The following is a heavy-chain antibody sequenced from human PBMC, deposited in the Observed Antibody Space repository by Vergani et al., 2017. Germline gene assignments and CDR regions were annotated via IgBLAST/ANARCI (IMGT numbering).Heavy chain of an antibody. CDR3: ASDVTKRQGV. V-gene: IGHV4-34*01. D-gene: IGHD1/OR15-1a*01. Sequence: QVQLQQWGAGLLKPSETLSLTCAVYGGSFSGYYWSWIRQPPGKGLEWIGEINHSGSTNYNPSLKSRVTISVDTSKNQFSLKLSSVTAADTAVYYCASDVTKRQGVCGKGTTVTVSS. CDR1: GGSFSGYY. J-gene: IGHJ6*04. CDR2: INHSGST.